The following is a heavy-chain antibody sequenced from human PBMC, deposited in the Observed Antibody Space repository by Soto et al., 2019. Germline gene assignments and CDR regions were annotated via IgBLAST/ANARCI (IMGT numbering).Heavy chain of an antibody. CDR2: INSSGGST. J-gene: IGHJ4*02. D-gene: IGHD4-17*01. CDR1: GFTFRKYA. V-gene: IGHV3-23*01. CDR3: AKLTYGDPVDY. Sequence: EVQLLESGGGLVQPGGSLRLSCAASGFTFRKYAMNWVRQAPGKGLEWVSTINSSGGSTSYADSVKGRFTISRDNSENTLFLQMNSLRAEDTAVYYCAKLTYGDPVDYWGQGTLVTVSS.